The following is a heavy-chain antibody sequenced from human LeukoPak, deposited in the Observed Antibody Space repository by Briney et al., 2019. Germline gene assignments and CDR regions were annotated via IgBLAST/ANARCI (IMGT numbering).Heavy chain of an antibody. CDR3: ARVVPDYDFCSGYPY. D-gene: IGHD3-3*01. V-gene: IGHV1-2*02. CDR2: INPNSGGT. CDR1: GYTFTGYY. Sequence: GASVKVSCKASGYTFTGYYMHWVRQAPGQGLELMGWINPNSGGTNYAQKFQGRVTMTRDTSISTAYMELSRLRSDDTAVYYCARVVPDYDFCSGYPYWGQGTLVTVSS. J-gene: IGHJ4*02.